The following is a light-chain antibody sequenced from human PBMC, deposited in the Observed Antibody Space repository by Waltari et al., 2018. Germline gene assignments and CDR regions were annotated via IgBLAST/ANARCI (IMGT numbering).Light chain of an antibody. V-gene: IGKV4-1*01. CDR1: HNILFSTNNKNF. J-gene: IGKJ1*01. Sequence: DIVMTQSPDSLSVSLGEGASIYCKSSHNILFSTNNKNFLARYQKKPGPPPKLLIYWASTRESGVPDRFSGSGSMTDFTLTINNLQAEDVAVYYCQQYYSTPPLFGQGTKVEI. CDR2: WAS. CDR3: QQYYSTPPL.